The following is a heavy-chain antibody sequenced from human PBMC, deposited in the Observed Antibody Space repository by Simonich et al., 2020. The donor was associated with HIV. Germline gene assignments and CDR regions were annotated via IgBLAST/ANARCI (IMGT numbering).Heavy chain of an antibody. J-gene: IGHJ4*02. CDR1: GFTFDDYA. Sequence: EVQLVESGGGLVQPGRSLRLSCAASGFTFDDYAMHWVRQAPGKGLGWVSGISWNSGRIGYADSLKGRFTISRDNAKNSLYLQMNSLRAEDTALYYCAKDRAAAGSNYFDYWGQGTLVTVSS. CDR3: AKDRAAAGSNYFDY. D-gene: IGHD6-13*01. V-gene: IGHV3-9*01. CDR2: ISWNSGRI.